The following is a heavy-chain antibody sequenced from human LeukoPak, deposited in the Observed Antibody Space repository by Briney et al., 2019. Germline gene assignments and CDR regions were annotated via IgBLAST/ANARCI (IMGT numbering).Heavy chain of an antibody. J-gene: IGHJ5*02. D-gene: IGHD3-10*01. CDR1: GGSISSSSYY. CDR2: IYYSGSS. Sequence: SETLSLTCTVSGGSISSSSYYWGWIRQPPGKGLEWIGSIYYSGSSYYNPSLKSRVTISVDTSKNQFSLKLSSVTAADTAVYYCARLSVPYYYGSGSYYQYNWFDPWGQGTLVTVSS. V-gene: IGHV4-39*07. CDR3: ARLSVPYYYGSGSYYQYNWFDP.